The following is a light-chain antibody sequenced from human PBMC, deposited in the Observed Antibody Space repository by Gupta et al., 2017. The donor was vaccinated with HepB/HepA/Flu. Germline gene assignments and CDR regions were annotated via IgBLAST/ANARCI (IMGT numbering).Light chain of an antibody. Sequence: NFILSQPHSVSESPGKTVTISCTRSSGSFASSSVQGYQQRPGSAPNLVIYEDSHRPSGVPERFAGYIDTDSISDYNNTAAMRTDDDADDYCRHFDDTKLVVFGGGTTLTVL. J-gene: IGLJ3*02. CDR1: SGSFASSS. CDR2: EDS. V-gene: IGLV6-57*03. CDR3: RHFDDTKLVV.